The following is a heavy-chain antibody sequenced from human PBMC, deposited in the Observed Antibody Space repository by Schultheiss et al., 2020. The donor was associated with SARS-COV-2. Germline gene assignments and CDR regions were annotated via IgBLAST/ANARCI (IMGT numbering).Heavy chain of an antibody. Sequence: GGSLRLSCVASGFTFSHYWMHWVRQAPGKGLVWVSRINNDGSDTRYADSVKGRLTISRDNTKNTLHLQMNSLRAEDTAVYYCMGTYSTGDSWFDPWGQGSLVTVVS. V-gene: IGHV3-74*01. CDR2: INNDGSDT. D-gene: IGHD4-11*01. J-gene: IGHJ5*02. CDR1: GFTFSHYW. CDR3: MGTYSTGDSWFDP.